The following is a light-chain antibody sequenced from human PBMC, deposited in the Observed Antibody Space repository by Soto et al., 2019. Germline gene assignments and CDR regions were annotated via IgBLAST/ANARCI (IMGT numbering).Light chain of an antibody. Sequence: DIQMTQSPSSLSASVGDRVTISCRASQGISIYLNWYQQKPGKAPKLLIYGASTLQSGVPSRFGGSGAGTDVTLTIRSLQPEDCASYYCQQTFSTPWTFGQGPNVEIK. J-gene: IGKJ1*01. CDR3: QQTFSTPWT. V-gene: IGKV1-39*01. CDR2: GAS. CDR1: QGISIY.